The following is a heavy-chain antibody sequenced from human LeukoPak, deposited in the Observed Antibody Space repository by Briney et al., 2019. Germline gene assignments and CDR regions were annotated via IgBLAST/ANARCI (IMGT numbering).Heavy chain of an antibody. Sequence: SETLSLTCAVYGGSFSGYYWSWIRQPPGKGLEWIGEINYSGSTNYNPSLKSRVTISVDTSKNQFSLKLSSVTAADTAVYYCARHRALYYDFWRVGADAFDIWGQGTMVTVSS. CDR3: ARHRALYYDFWRVGADAFDI. CDR1: GGSFSGYY. V-gene: IGHV4-34*01. D-gene: IGHD3-3*01. J-gene: IGHJ3*02. CDR2: INYSGST.